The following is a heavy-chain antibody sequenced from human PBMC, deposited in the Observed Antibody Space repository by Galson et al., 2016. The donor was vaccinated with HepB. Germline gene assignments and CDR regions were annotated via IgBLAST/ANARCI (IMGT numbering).Heavy chain of an antibody. Sequence: SLRLSCAASGFNFHEFAMHWVRLAPGKGLEWVAGISWNSFDEAYGDSMKGRFTISRDNAKNSLFLQIKSLRPEDTALYYCARTATGGRLSENWFDSWGQGTLVTVSS. CDR2: ISWNSFDE. J-gene: IGHJ5*01. D-gene: IGHD1-14*01. CDR3: ARTATGGRLSENWFDS. V-gene: IGHV3-9*01. CDR1: GFNFHEFA.